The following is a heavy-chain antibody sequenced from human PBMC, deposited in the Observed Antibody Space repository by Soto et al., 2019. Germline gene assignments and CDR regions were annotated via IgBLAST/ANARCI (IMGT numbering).Heavy chain of an antibody. CDR3: ARSGDNYNLLDY. Sequence: LRLSCAASGFIFSDCYMSWIRQAPGKGLEWLSYSSDSGTFTRYADSVKGRFSISRDNAKNSLYLQINSLRGEDTAIYYCARSGDNYNLLDYWGQGTPVTVSS. D-gene: IGHD1-1*01. V-gene: IGHV3-11*06. CDR2: SSDSGTFT. CDR1: GFIFSDCY. J-gene: IGHJ4*02.